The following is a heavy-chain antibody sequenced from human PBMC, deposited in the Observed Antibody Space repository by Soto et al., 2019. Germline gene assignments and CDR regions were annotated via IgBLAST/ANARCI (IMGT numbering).Heavy chain of an antibody. CDR1: GGTFSSYT. D-gene: IGHD3-22*01. Sequence: ASVKVSCKASGGTFSSYTISWVRQAPGQGLEWMGRIIPILGIANYAQKFQGRVTITADKSTSTAYMELSSLRSEDTAVYYCARDPYYYDSSGYYYEWSDPWGQGTLVTLSS. CDR2: IIPILGIA. J-gene: IGHJ5*02. CDR3: ARDPYYYDSSGYYYEWSDP. V-gene: IGHV1-69*04.